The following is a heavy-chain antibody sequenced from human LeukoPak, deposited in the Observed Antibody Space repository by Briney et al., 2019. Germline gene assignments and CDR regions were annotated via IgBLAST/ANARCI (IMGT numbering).Heavy chain of an antibody. Sequence: SETLSLTCTVSGGSISSSSYYWGWIRQPPGKGLEWIGSIYYSGSTYYNPSLKSRVTISVDTSKNQFSLKLSSVTAADTAVYYCASLSGNGYDHWGQGTLVTVSS. CDR1: GGSISSSSYY. D-gene: IGHD5-18*01. V-gene: IGHV4-39*01. J-gene: IGHJ5*02. CDR2: IYYSGST. CDR3: ASLSGNGYDH.